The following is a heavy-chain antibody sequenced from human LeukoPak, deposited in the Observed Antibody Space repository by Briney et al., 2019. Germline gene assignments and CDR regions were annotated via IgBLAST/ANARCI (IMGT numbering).Heavy chain of an antibody. V-gene: IGHV4-30-4*01. CDR3: ARVEAMVRGVDV. J-gene: IGHJ6*04. CDR2: IYYSGST. CDR1: GGSISSGDYY. Sequence: SETLSLTCTVSGGSISSGDYYWSWIRQPPGKGLEWIGYIYYSGSTYYNPSLKSRVTISVDTSKNQFSLKLSSVTAADTAVYYCARVEAMVRGVDVWGKGTTVTVSS. D-gene: IGHD3-10*01.